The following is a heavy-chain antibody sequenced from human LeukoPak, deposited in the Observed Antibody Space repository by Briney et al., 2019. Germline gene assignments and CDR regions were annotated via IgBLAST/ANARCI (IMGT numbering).Heavy chain of an antibody. CDR1: EFTFSDYY. J-gene: IGHJ4*02. D-gene: IGHD3-10*01. V-gene: IGHV3-11*04. CDR2: ISSTSSTR. Sequence: GGSLRLSCTASEFTFSDYYMSWIRQAPGKGLAWVSYISSTSSTRYYADSVKGRFTISRDNAKNSLYLQMNSLRAEDTAVYYCAGCGDGLPCDFDYWGQGTLVTVSS. CDR3: AGCGDGLPCDFDY.